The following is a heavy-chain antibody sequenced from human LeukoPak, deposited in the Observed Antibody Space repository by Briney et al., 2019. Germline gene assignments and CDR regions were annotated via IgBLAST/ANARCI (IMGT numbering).Heavy chain of an antibody. J-gene: IGHJ4*02. CDR2: IYYSGST. V-gene: IGHV4-30-4*08. CDR3: AREHPRGEVDDFDY. D-gene: IGHD3-16*01. CDR1: GGSISSGDYY. Sequence: SETLSLTCTVSGGSISSGDYYWSWIRQPPGKGLEWIGYIYYSGSTYYHPSLKSRVTISVDTSKNQFSLKLTSVTAADTAVYYCAREHPRGEVDDFDYWGQGTLVTVSS.